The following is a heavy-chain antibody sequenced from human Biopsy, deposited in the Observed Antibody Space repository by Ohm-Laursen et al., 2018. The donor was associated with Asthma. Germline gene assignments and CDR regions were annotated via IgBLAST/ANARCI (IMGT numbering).Heavy chain of an antibody. CDR1: GFNFHNYG. V-gene: IGHV3-30*18. CDR3: AKDRVAGRSYYFDY. CDR2: ILFDGRKI. Sequence: SPRLSCAASGFNFHNYGMNWVRRAPGKGLGWVAQILFDGRKINYPDSVKGRFTISRDNSKNMVYLQMNSLRPEDAAVYYCAKDRVAGRSYYFDYWGQGSLVSVSS. D-gene: IGHD6-13*01. J-gene: IGHJ4*02.